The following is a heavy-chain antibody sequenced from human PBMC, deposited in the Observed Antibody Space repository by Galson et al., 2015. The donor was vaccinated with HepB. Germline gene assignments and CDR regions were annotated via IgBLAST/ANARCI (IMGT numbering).Heavy chain of an antibody. V-gene: IGHV1-18*01. CDR2: ISAYNGNT. Sequence: SVKVSCKASGYTFTSYGISWVRQAPGQGLEWMGWISAYNGNTNYAQKLQGRVTMTTDTSTSTAYMELRSLRSDDTAVYYCARDLNFYDILTGYHRAKYYYGMDVWGQGTTVTVSS. J-gene: IGHJ6*02. D-gene: IGHD3-9*01. CDR1: GYTFTSYG. CDR3: ARDLNFYDILTGYHRAKYYYGMDV.